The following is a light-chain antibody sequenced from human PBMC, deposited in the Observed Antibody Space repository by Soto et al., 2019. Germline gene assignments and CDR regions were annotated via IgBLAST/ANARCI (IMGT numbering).Light chain of an antibody. CDR2: GAS. J-gene: IGKJ5*01. V-gene: IGKV3-15*01. CDR3: QQLHGYPIT. CDR1: QSVRTK. Sequence: EIVMTQSPGTLSVSPGEGATLFCRASQSVRTKLAWYQQRAGQAPRLLMYGASTRATGIPDRFSGSGSGTEFTLTVSSLQPDDFATYYCQQLHGYPITFGQGTRLEIK.